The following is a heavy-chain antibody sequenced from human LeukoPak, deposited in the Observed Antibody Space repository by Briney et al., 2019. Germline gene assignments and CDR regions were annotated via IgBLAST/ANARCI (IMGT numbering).Heavy chain of an antibody. V-gene: IGHV1-2*02. CDR2: INPNSGGT. CDR3: ASSYSSSWSFFDY. J-gene: IGHJ4*02. CDR1: GYTFTGYY. D-gene: IGHD6-13*01. Sequence: GASVKVSCKASGYTFTGYYMHWVRQAPGQGLEWMGWINPNSGGTNYAQKFQGRVTMTRDTSISTAYMEVSRLRSDDTAVYYCASSYSSSWSFFDYWGQGTLVTVSS.